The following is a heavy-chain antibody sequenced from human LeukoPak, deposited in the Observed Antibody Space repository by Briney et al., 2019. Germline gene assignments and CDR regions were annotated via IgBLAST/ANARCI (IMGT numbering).Heavy chain of an antibody. Sequence: SETLSLTCTVSGGSISSSSYYWGWIRQPPGKGLEWIGSIYYSGSTYYNPSLKSRVTISVDTSKNQFSLKLSSVTAADTAVYYCARATGTDAFDIWGRGTMVTVSS. CDR2: IYYSGST. CDR3: ARATGTDAFDI. V-gene: IGHV4-39*07. D-gene: IGHD1-1*01. J-gene: IGHJ3*02. CDR1: GGSISSSSYY.